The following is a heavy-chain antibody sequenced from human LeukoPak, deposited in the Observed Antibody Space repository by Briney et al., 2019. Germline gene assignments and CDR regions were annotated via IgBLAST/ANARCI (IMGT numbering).Heavy chain of an antibody. CDR2: FYSGST. Sequence: SETLSLTCTVSGGSISSYYWSWIRQPPGKGLEWIGYFYSGSTSYNVSLKSRVTISVDTSKNQVSLKLSSVTAADTAVYYCARSDCTSGVCYSFDFWGQGTLVPVSS. CDR1: GGSISSYY. J-gene: IGHJ4*02. V-gene: IGHV4-59*08. D-gene: IGHD2-8*01. CDR3: ARSDCTSGVCYSFDF.